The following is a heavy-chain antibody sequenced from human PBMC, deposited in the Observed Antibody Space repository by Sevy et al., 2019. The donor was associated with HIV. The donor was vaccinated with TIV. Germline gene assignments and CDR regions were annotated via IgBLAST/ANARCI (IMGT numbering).Heavy chain of an antibody. Sequence: SETLSLTCTVSGGSISSGGYSWSWIRQPPGKGLEWIGYIYHSGSTYSNPSLKSRVTISVDRSKNQFSLKLSSVTAADTAVYYCARVVGYSSSWHWFDPWGQGTLVTVSS. CDR3: ARVVGYSSSWHWFDP. J-gene: IGHJ5*02. CDR1: GGSISSGGYS. V-gene: IGHV4-30-2*01. D-gene: IGHD6-13*01. CDR2: IYHSGST.